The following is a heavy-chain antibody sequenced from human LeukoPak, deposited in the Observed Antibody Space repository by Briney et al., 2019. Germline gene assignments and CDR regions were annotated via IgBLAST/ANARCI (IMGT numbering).Heavy chain of an antibody. CDR2: IIPIFGTA. CDR3: ARDLGGNFDY. Sequence: WASVKVSCKASGGTFSSYAISWVRQAPGQGLEWMGRIIPIFGTANYAQKFQGRVTITTDESTSTAYMELSSLRSEDTAVYYCARDLGGNFDYWGQGTLVTVSS. V-gene: IGHV1-69*05. D-gene: IGHD3-10*01. CDR1: GGTFSSYA. J-gene: IGHJ4*02.